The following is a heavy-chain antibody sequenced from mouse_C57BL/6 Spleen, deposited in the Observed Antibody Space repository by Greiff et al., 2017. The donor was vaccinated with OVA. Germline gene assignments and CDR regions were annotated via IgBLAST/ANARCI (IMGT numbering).Heavy chain of an antibody. D-gene: IGHD4-1*01. CDR3: ARELTGPYYAMDY. CDR2: ISSGSSTI. Sequence: DVQLVESGGGLVKPGGSLKLSCAASGFTFSDYGMHWVRQAPEKGLEWVAYISSGSSTIYYADTVKGRFTISRDNAKNTLFLQMTSLRSEDTAMYYCARELTGPYYAMDYWGQGTSVTVSS. V-gene: IGHV5-17*01. CDR1: GFTFSDYG. J-gene: IGHJ4*01.